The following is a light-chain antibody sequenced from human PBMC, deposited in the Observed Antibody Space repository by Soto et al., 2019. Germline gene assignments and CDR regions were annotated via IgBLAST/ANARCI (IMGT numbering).Light chain of an antibody. V-gene: IGKV1-8*01. Sequence: AIRMTQSPSSLSASTGDRVTIPCRASQGISSYLAWYQQKPGKAPKLLIYAASTLQSGVPSRFSGSGSGTDFTLTISSLQPEDFATYYCQQRYSTPRTFGQGTRLEI. J-gene: IGKJ5*01. CDR1: QGISSY. CDR3: QQRYSTPRT. CDR2: AAS.